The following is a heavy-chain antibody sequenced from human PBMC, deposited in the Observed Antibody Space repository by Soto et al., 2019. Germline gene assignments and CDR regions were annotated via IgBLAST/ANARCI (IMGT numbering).Heavy chain of an antibody. J-gene: IGHJ6*03. V-gene: IGHV1-24*01. CDR1: GYTLTELS. CDR3: ATSVPRSGSYIWYYYYYMDV. D-gene: IGHD3-10*01. Sequence: GGSVKVYCKVSGYTLTELSMHWVRQAPGKGLEWMGGFDPEDGETIYAQKFQGRVTMTEDTSTDTAYMELSSLRSEDTAVYYCATSVPRSGSYIWYYYYYMDVWGKGTTVTVSS. CDR2: FDPEDGET.